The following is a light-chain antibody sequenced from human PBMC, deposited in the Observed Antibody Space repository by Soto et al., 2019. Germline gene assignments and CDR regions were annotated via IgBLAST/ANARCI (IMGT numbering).Light chain of an antibody. CDR1: QSVSSN. Sequence: EIVMTQSPATLSVSPGERATHSCRASQSVSSNLAWYQQKPGQAPRLLIYGASTRATGIPARFSGSGSGTEFTLTISSLQSEDFAVYYCQQYNNWPPTFGQGTKVEIK. V-gene: IGKV3-15*01. CDR3: QQYNNWPPT. J-gene: IGKJ1*01. CDR2: GAS.